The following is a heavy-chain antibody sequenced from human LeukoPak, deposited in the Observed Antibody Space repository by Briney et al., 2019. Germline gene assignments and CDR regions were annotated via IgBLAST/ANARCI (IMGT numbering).Heavy chain of an antibody. J-gene: IGHJ3*02. CDR2: FDPEDGET. Sequence: ASVKVSCKVSGYTLTELSMHWVRQAPGKGLEWMGGFDPEDGETIYAQKFQGRVTMTEDTSTDTAYMELSSLRSEDTAVYYCATERSGSYYNGDAAFDIWGQGTMVTVSS. CDR1: GYTLTELS. D-gene: IGHD3-10*01. V-gene: IGHV1-24*01. CDR3: ATERSGSYYNGDAAFDI.